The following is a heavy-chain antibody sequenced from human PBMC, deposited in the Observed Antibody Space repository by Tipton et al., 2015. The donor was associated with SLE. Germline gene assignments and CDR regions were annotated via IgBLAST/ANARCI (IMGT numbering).Heavy chain of an antibody. Sequence: TLSLTCAVYGGSFSGYYWSWIRQPPGKGLEWIGEIHHRGSTNYNPSLKSRVTISVDTSKNPFSLKLSSVTAADTAVYYCARGLPDFDYWGQGTLVTVSS. J-gene: IGHJ4*02. CDR1: GGSFSGYY. CDR3: ARGLPDFDY. CDR2: IHHRGST. V-gene: IGHV4-34*01.